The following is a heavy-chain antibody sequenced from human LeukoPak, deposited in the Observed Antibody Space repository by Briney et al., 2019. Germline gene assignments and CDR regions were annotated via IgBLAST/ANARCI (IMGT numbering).Heavy chain of an antibody. CDR1: GFTFSDYY. J-gene: IGHJ4*02. V-gene: IGHV3-15*01. D-gene: IGHD3-16*01. CDR2: CKSNADGGTS. CDR3: TAGGGGTYSSDF. Sequence: PGGSLRLSCAASGFTFSDYYMSWIRQAPGKGLEWVGRCKSNADGGTSDYAAPGQGRFTISRDDSKKTLFLQMTSLEVEDTAVYFCTAGGGGTYSSDFWGQGTLITVAS.